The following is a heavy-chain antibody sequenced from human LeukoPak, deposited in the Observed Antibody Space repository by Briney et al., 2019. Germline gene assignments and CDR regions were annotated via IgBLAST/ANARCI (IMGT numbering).Heavy chain of an antibody. V-gene: IGHV3-33*08. CDR2: IWYDGSNK. CDR3: ARDKDSWYFDY. J-gene: IGHJ4*02. CDR1: GFTFSSYA. Sequence: GGSLRLSCAASGFTFSSYAMSWVRQAPGKGLEWVAVIWYDGSNKYYADSVKGRFTISRDNSKNTLYLQMNSLRAEDTAVYYCARDKDSWYFDYWGQGTLVTVSS. D-gene: IGHD6-13*01.